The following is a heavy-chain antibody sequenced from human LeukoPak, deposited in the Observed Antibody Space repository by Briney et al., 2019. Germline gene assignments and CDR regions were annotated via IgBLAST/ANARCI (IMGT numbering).Heavy chain of an antibody. CDR2: IKQDGSEK. D-gene: IGHD3-10*01. Sequence: GGSLRLSCAASGFTFSRNWMTWVRQAPGKGLEWVANIKQDGSEKYYVDSVRGRFTISKDNAKNSLYLQMNSLRAEDTAVYYCARDLSRSFSMIRGLIQHREFDFWGRGTLVTVSS. J-gene: IGHJ4*02. V-gene: IGHV3-7*01. CDR3: ARDLSRSFSMIRGLIQHREFDF. CDR1: GFTFSRNW.